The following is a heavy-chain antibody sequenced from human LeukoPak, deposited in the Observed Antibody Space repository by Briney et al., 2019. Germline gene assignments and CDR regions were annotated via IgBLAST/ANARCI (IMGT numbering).Heavy chain of an antibody. CDR2: INPNSSGT. V-gene: IGHV1-2*06. J-gene: IGHJ4*02. CDR1: GYTFTGYY. D-gene: IGHD3-22*01. CDR3: AREGDNYYDSSGYSDY. Sequence: ASVKVSCKASGYTFTGYYMHWVRQAPGQGLEWMGRINPNSSGTNYAQKFQGRVTMTRDTSISTAYMELSRLRSDDTAVYYCAREGDNYYDSSGYSDYWGQGTLVTVSS.